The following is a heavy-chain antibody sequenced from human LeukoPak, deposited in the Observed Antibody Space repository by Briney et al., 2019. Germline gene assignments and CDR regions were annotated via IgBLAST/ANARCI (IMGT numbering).Heavy chain of an antibody. D-gene: IGHD3-16*01. CDR2: IRGNGET. J-gene: IGHJ4*02. CDR3: AKASWVSSTDAVR. Sequence: GGSLRLSCAASGLSFSSFAMSWVRQGPARGLEWVSSIRGNGETFHADSVKGRFTLPSDSSRNTVYFQLNNLRVEDTAIYYCAKASWVSSTDAVRWGQGTLVTVSS. CDR1: GLSFSSFA. V-gene: IGHV3-23*01.